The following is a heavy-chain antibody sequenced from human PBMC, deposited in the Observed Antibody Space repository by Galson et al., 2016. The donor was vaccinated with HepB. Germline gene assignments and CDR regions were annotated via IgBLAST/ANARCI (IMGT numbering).Heavy chain of an antibody. J-gene: IGHJ4*02. D-gene: IGHD2-15*01. CDR3: ARQSGGWKQPFDY. CDR2: IKQGGNEK. V-gene: IGHV3-7*01. Sequence: SLRLSCAASGFTFSNSWMSWVRQAPGKGLEWVANIKQGGNEKHYVDSVKGRFTISRDNAKNSLYLQMNSLRADDTAVYYCARQSGGWKQPFDYWGQGTLVTVSS. CDR1: GFTFSNSW.